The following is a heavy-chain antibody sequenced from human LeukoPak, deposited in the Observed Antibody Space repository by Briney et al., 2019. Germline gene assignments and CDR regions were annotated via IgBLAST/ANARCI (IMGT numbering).Heavy chain of an antibody. D-gene: IGHD1-1*01. V-gene: IGHV3-23*01. CDR3: AKGTASHYYYYGLDV. J-gene: IGHJ6*02. CDR1: GFSFRSYA. Sequence: SGGSLRLSCPASGFSFRSYAMSWVRQAPGKGLEWVSAISGSSVATYYADSVKGRFTISRDNSENTLYLQMNSLRAVDTAVYYCAKGTASHYYYYGLDVWGQGTTVTVSS. CDR2: ISGSSVAT.